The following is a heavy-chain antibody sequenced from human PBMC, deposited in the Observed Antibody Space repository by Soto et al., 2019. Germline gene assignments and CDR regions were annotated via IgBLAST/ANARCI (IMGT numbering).Heavy chain of an antibody. Sequence: GSLTLTCAASGXSFSSYALDWVRQEPGKGLELVACISYDGSNKYYADSVNSLFTISIYNSNNTLYLQMNILISYDTAFYYFARGRGCSGYETFDYWGQGTLGTVSS. J-gene: IGHJ4*02. CDR2: ISYDGSNK. V-gene: IGHV3-30-3*01. D-gene: IGHD5-12*01. CDR1: GXSFSSYA. CDR3: ARGRGCSGYETFDY.